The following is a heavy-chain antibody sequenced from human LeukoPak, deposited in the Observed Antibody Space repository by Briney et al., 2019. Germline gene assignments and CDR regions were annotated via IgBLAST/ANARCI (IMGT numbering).Heavy chain of an antibody. J-gene: IGHJ6*04. D-gene: IGHD3-10*02. CDR2: INQDGSEK. CDR3: AELGITMIGGV. V-gene: IGHV3-7*01. CDR1: GFTISSYW. Sequence: GGSLRLSCVASGFTISSYWMIWVRQAPGKGLEWVANINQDGSEKNYVDSVKGRFTISRDNAKNSLFLQMNSLRAEDTAVYYCAELGITMIGGVWGKGTTVTISS.